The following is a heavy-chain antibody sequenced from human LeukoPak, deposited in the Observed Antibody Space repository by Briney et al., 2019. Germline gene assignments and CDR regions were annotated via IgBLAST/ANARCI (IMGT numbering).Heavy chain of an antibody. CDR3: AREGYCANGVCYNWFDP. Sequence: GASVKVSCKASGYTFTGYYMHWVRQAPGQGLEWMGWINPNSGGTNYAQKFQGRVTMTRDTSISTAYMELSRLRSDDTAVYYCAREGYCANGVCYNWFDPWGQGTLVTVSS. J-gene: IGHJ5*02. D-gene: IGHD2-8*01. CDR2: INPNSGGT. CDR1: GYTFTGYY. V-gene: IGHV1-2*02.